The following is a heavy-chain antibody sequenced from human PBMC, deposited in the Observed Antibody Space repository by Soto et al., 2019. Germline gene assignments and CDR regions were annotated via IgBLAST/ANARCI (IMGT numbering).Heavy chain of an antibody. J-gene: IGHJ4*02. CDR2: IIPIFGTA. V-gene: IGHV1-69*01. D-gene: IGHD3-10*01. Sequence: QVQLVQSGAEVKKPGSSVKVSCKASGGTFSSYAISWVRQAPGQGLEWMGGIIPIFGTANYAPKFQGRVTITADESTSTAYMELSSLRSEDTAVYYCARDKGDTMVRGPTLPVYWGQGTLVTVSS. CDR1: GGTFSSYA. CDR3: ARDKGDTMVRGPTLPVY.